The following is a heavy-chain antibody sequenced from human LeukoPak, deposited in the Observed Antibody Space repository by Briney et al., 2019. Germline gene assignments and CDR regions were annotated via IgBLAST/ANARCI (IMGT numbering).Heavy chain of an antibody. Sequence: GASVKVSCKASGYTFTCYAMHWVRQAPGQRLEWMGWINAGNGNTKYSQKFQGRVTITRDTSASTAYMELSSLRSEDTAVYYCARGIVGVPNANWFDPWGQGTLVTVSS. CDR1: GYTFTCYA. V-gene: IGHV1-3*01. D-gene: IGHD1-26*01. J-gene: IGHJ5*02. CDR3: ARGIVGVPNANWFDP. CDR2: INAGNGNT.